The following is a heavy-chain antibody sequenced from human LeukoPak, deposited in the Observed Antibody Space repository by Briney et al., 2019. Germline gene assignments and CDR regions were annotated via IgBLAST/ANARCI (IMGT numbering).Heavy chain of an antibody. V-gene: IGHV3-11*01. CDR1: GFTFSDYY. J-gene: IGHJ4*02. D-gene: IGHD6-13*01. CDR3: ARRGKTDSWYEI. CDR2: ISSSDSAK. Sequence: SGGSLRLSCAASGFTFSDYYMSWIRQAPGKGLEWVSDISSSDSAKYYADSVKGRFSISRDNAKNSLYLQMNSLRAEDTAVYYCARRGKTDSWYEIWGQGTLVTVSS.